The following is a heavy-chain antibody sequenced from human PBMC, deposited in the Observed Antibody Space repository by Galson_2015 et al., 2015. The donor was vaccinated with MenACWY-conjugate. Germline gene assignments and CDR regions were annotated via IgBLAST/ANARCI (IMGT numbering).Heavy chain of an antibody. Sequence: LSLTCTVSGGSISSYYWSWIRQPPGKGLEWIGYIYYSGSTNYNPSLKSRVTISVDTSKNQFSLKLSSVTAADTAVYYCARWYYYGSGRTEDWYFDLWGRGTLVTVSS. D-gene: IGHD3-10*01. CDR2: IYYSGST. V-gene: IGHV4-59*01. J-gene: IGHJ2*01. CDR1: GGSISSYY. CDR3: ARWYYYGSGRTEDWYFDL.